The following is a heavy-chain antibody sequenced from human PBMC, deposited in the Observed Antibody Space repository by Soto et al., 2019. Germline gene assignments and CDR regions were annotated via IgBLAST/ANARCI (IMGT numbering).Heavy chain of an antibody. Sequence: ASVKVSCKASGHTFTSYAMHWVRQAPGQRLEWMGWINAGNGNTKYSQKFQGRVTITRDTSASTAYMELSSLRSEDTAVYYCARGVAARPSKPDFDYWGQGTLVTVSS. V-gene: IGHV1-3*01. J-gene: IGHJ4*02. D-gene: IGHD6-6*01. CDR2: INAGNGNT. CDR3: ARGVAARPSKPDFDY. CDR1: GHTFTSYA.